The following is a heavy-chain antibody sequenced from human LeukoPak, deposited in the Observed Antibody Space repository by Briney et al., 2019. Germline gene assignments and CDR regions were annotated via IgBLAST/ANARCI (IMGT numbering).Heavy chain of an antibody. D-gene: IGHD3-9*01. J-gene: IGHJ6*03. CDR3: ARVYYDILTGPPTYYYYYYYMDV. CDR2: ISGSGGST. V-gene: IGHV3-23*01. CDR1: GFTFSSYA. Sequence: PGGSLRLSCAASGFTFSSYAMSWVRQAPGKGLEWVSAISGSGGSTYYADSVKGRFTISRDNAKNSLYLQMNSLRAEDTAVYYCARVYYDILTGPPTYYYYYYYMDVWGKGTTVTISS.